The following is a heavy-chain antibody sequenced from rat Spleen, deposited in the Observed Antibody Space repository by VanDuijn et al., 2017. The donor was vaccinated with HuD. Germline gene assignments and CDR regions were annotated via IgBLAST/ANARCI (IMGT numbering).Heavy chain of an antibody. J-gene: IGHJ2*01. CDR2: ITKDGGSL. Sequence: EVQLVESGGGLVQPGRSLKLSCVASGFTFNNYWLSWVRQTPGKGLDWIASITKDGGSLFYRDSVKGRFTVSRDNAKNTLYLQMDSLRSEDTATYYCATGPRILRLDWFAYWGQGVMVTVSS. CDR1: GFTFNNYW. D-gene: IGHD1-6*01. V-gene: IGHV5-31*01. CDR3: ATGPRILRLDWFAY.